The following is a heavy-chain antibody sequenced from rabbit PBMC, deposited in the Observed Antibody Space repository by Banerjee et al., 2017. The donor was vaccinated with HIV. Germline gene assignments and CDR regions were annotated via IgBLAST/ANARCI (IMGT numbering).Heavy chain of an antibody. CDR1: GFSFSNKYV. Sequence: QEQLEESGGGLVQPEGSLTLTCTASGFSFSNKYVICWVRQAPGKGLEWIACIYAGRGGSTYYATWAKGRFTISKTSSTTVTLQMTSLTAADTATYFCARDLAGVIGWNFNLWGQGTLVTVS. D-gene: IGHD4-1*01. CDR2: IYAGRGGST. J-gene: IGHJ4*01. CDR3: ARDLAGVIGWNFNL. V-gene: IGHV1S45*01.